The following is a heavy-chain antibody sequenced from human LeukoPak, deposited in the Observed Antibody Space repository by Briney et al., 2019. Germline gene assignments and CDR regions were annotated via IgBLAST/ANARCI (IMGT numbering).Heavy chain of an antibody. D-gene: IGHD5-12*01. CDR3: ARGGYSGYGNY. V-gene: IGHV4-59*01. CDR2: IYYSGST. Sequence: SETLSLTCTVSGGSISSYYWSWIRQPPGKGLEWIGYIYYSGSTNYNSSLKSRVTISVDTSKNQFSLKLSSVTAADTAVYYCARGGYSGYGNYWGQGTLVTVSS. CDR1: GGSISSYY. J-gene: IGHJ4*02.